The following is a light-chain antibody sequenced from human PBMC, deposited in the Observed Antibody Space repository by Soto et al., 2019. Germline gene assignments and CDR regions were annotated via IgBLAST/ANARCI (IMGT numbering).Light chain of an antibody. V-gene: IGLV2-14*01. Sequence: QSALTQPSSVSGSPGPSITISCTGTISDVGGYNYVSWYQQHPGKAPKLMIYEVSNRPSGVSNRFSGSKSGNTASLTISGLQAEDEADYYCSSYTSGSTIYVFGTGTKVTVL. CDR2: EVS. CDR3: SSYTSGSTIYV. CDR1: ISDVGGYNY. J-gene: IGLJ1*01.